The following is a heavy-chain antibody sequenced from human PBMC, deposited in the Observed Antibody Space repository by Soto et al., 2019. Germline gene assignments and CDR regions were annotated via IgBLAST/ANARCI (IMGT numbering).Heavy chain of an antibody. J-gene: IGHJ4*02. CDR3: ARDRQWLVL. Sequence: PSETLSLTCTVSGGSISNYYRSWIRQPPGKGLEWIGYIYYSGSTNYNPSLKSRVTISVDTSKNQFSLKLSSVTAADTAVYYCARDRQWLVLWGQGTLVTVSS. CDR1: GGSISNYY. V-gene: IGHV4-59*01. CDR2: IYYSGST. D-gene: IGHD6-19*01.